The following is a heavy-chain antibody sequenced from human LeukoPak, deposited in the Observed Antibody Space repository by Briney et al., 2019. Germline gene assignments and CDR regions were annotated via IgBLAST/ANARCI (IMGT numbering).Heavy chain of an antibody. CDR2: IYSGGST. CDR1: GFTVSSNY. Sequence: GGSLRLSCTVSGFTVSSNYMSWVRQAPGKGLEWVSVIYSGGSTYYADSVKGRFTISRDNSKNTLYLQMNSLRAEDTAVYYCARVPWGSYFDYWGQGTLVTVSS. V-gene: IGHV3-53*01. J-gene: IGHJ4*02. CDR3: ARVPWGSYFDY. D-gene: IGHD7-27*01.